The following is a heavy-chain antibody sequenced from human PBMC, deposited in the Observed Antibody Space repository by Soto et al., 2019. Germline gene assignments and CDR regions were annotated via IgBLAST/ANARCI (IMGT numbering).Heavy chain of an antibody. CDR1: GDSISSSSYY. CDR2: IYYSGST. V-gene: IGHV4-61*05. Sequence: PSETLSLTCTVSGDSISSSSYYWGWIRQPPGKGLEWIGYIYYSGSTNYNPSLKSRVTISVDTSKNQFSLKLSSVTAADTAVYYCARVQRGYYDSSGYYRFDYWGQGTLVTVSS. D-gene: IGHD3-22*01. CDR3: ARVQRGYYDSSGYYRFDY. J-gene: IGHJ4*02.